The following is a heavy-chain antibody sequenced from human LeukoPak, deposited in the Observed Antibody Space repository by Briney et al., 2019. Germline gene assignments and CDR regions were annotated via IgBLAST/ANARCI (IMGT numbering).Heavy chain of an antibody. V-gene: IGHV3-74*01. J-gene: IGHJ4*02. Sequence: GGSLRLSCSASGLTLSGYWMHWVRHIPGKGLVWVSRIDSDGSGTSYADSVKGRITISRDDVKNMLYLQMNSLRVEDTGLYYCSTVEHFWGQGTLVTVSS. D-gene: IGHD1/OR15-1a*01. CDR3: STVEHF. CDR1: GLTLSGYW. CDR2: IDSDGSGT.